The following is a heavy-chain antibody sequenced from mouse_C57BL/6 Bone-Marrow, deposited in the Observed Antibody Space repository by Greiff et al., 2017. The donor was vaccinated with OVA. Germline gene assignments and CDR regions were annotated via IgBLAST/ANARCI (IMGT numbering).Heavy chain of an antibody. V-gene: IGHV1-82*01. Sequence: VQLKESGPELVKPGASVKISCKASGYAFSSSWMNWVKQRPGKGLEWIGRIYPGDGDTNYNGKFKGKATLTADKSSSTAYMQLSSLTSEDSAVYFCARGNDYDAMDYWGQGTSVTVSS. CDR1: GYAFSSSW. CDR2: IYPGDGDT. CDR3: ARGNDYDAMDY. J-gene: IGHJ4*01.